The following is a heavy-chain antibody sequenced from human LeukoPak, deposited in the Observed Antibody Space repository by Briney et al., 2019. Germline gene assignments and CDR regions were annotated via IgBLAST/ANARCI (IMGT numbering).Heavy chain of an antibody. CDR1: GGSLSAYY. CDR3: ASMVPAGYFDY. V-gene: IGHV4-59*01. J-gene: IGHJ4*02. CDR2: IYYSGGT. D-gene: IGHD2-2*01. Sequence: SETLSLTCTVSGGSLSAYYWSWIRQPPGKGLQWIGYIYYSGGTNYNPSLKSRVTISVDTSKNQFSLKLNSVTAADTAVYYCASMVPAGYFDYWGQGTLVTVSS.